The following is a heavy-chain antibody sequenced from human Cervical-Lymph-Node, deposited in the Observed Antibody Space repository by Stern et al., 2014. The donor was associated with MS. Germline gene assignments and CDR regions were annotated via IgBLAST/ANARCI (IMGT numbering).Heavy chain of an antibody. V-gene: IGHV3-30*18. D-gene: IGHD3-16*01. J-gene: IGHJ4*02. Sequence: VQLVESGGGVVQPGRSLRLSCVASGFTFSDYAMHWVRQVPGKGLEWVAIISDDGSNKNYADSVKGRLTISRDNSKNTLYLQINSLRTEDTALYYCAKGLYNYDHIGYFDYWGQGALVTVSS. CDR2: ISDDGSNK. CDR3: AKGLYNYDHIGYFDY. CDR1: GFTFSDYA.